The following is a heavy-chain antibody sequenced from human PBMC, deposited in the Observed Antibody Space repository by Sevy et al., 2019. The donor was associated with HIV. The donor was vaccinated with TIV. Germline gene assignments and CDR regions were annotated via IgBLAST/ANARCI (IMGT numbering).Heavy chain of an antibody. D-gene: IGHD3-9*01. CDR3: ASGHYDMLTGYYTHDAFDI. V-gene: IGHV4-59*01. J-gene: IGHJ3*02. CDR2: IYYSGST. Sequence: SETLSLTCTVSGGSISSYYWSWIRQPPGKGLEWIGYIYYSGSTKYNPSPTSRVTISVDTSKNQFSLKLSSVTAADTAVYYCASGHYDMLTGYYTHDAFDIWGQGTMVTVSS. CDR1: GGSISSYY.